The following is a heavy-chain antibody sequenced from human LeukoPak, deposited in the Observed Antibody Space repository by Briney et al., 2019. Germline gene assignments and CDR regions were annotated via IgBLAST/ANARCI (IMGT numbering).Heavy chain of an antibody. J-gene: IGHJ4*02. CDR2: ISGSGTTT. Sequence: GGSLRLSCAASGFTFSGYAMSWVRQAPGKGLEWVSSISGSGTTTYYADSVKGRFTISRDNPKNTLYLQRTTLRAEDTAVYYCVKKIWDNDFLSYDYWGQGTLVTVSS. D-gene: IGHD3-3*01. CDR3: VKKIWDNDFLSYDY. CDR1: GFTFSGYA. V-gene: IGHV3-23*01.